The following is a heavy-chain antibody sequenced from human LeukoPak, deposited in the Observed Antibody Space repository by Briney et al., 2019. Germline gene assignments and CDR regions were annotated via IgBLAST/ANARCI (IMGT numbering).Heavy chain of an antibody. CDR3: ARGHVGATDFDY. CDR1: GYTFTGYY. V-gene: IGHV1-2*02. D-gene: IGHD1-26*01. Sequence: ASVKVSCKASGYTFTGYYIHWVRQAPGQGLEWMGWINPDSGGTNYAQKFQGRVTMTRDTSISPAYLELSRLRSDDTAVYYCARGHVGATDFDYWGQGTLVTVSS. J-gene: IGHJ4*02. CDR2: INPDSGGT.